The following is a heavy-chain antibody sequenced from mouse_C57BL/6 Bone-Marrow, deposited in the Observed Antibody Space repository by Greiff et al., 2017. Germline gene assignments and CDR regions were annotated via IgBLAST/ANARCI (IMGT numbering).Heavy chain of an antibody. V-gene: IGHV5-9-1*02. Sequence: EVKLVESGAGLVKPGGSLKLSCAASGFTFSSYAMSWVRQTPEKRLEWVAYISSGGDYIYYADTVKGRFTISRDNARNTLYLQLSRLKSEDTAMYYCTRGPITTVVDWYFDVWGTGTTVTVSS. J-gene: IGHJ1*03. D-gene: IGHD1-1*01. CDR3: TRGPITTVVDWYFDV. CDR2: ISSGGDYI. CDR1: GFTFSSYA.